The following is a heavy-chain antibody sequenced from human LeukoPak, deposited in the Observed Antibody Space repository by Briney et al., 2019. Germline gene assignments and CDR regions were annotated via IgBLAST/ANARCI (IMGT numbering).Heavy chain of an antibody. D-gene: IGHD3-22*01. CDR3: ARASGGYFNNWFDP. J-gene: IGHJ5*02. V-gene: IGHV4-59*01. CDR1: GGSISTYY. Sequence: SETLSLTCTVSGGSISTYYWSWIRQPPGKGLEWMGYIYYTGTTSYNPSLKSRVTISVDTSKNQFSLRLSSVTAADTAMYYCARASGGYFNNWFDPWGQGTLVTVSS. CDR2: IYYTGTT.